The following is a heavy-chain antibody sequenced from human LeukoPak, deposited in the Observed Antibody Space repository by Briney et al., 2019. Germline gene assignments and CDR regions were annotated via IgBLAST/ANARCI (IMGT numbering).Heavy chain of an antibody. D-gene: IGHD1-1*01. CDR2: IIPIFGIT. V-gene: IGHV1-69*13. Sequence: SVKVSCKASGGTFSSYAISWVRQSPGQGLEWMGGIIPIFGITNYAQKFQGRVTITADESTSTAYMELSSLRSEDTAVYYCARSLRDDPVFDYWGQGTLVTVSS. J-gene: IGHJ4*02. CDR1: GGTFSSYA. CDR3: ARSLRDDPVFDY.